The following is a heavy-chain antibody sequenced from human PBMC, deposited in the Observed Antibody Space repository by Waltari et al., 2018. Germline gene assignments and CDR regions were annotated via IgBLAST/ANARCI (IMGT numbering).Heavy chain of an antibody. Sequence: QVQLQESGPGLVKPSETLSLTCSVSGGSINNYYWSWIRQPPGKGLEWIGHIYHSRSTNYNPSLKSRLTISIDTSKNQFSLRLRSVTAADTAVYYCARGRDVHAYYDYNWFDPWGHGTLVTVSS. V-gene: IGHV4-59*01. J-gene: IGHJ5*02. CDR1: GGSINNYY. CDR3: ARGRDVHAYYDYNWFDP. D-gene: IGHD5-12*01. CDR2: IYHSRST.